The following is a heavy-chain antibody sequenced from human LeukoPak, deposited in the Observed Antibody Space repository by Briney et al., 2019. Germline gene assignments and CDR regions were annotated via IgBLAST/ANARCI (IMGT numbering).Heavy chain of an antibody. CDR3: ARGYRQLVVLYWIDP. D-gene: IGHD6-13*01. V-gene: IGHV4-34*01. J-gene: IGHJ5*02. Sequence: SETLSLTCAVYGGSFSGYYWSWIRQPPVKGLEWIGEINHSGSTNYNPSLKSRVTISVDTSKNQFSLKLSSVTAADTAVYYCARGYRQLVVLYWIDPWGQGTLVTVSS. CDR1: GGSFSGYY. CDR2: INHSGST.